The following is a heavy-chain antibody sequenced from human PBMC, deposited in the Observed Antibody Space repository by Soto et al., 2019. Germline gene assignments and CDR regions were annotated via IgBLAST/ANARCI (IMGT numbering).Heavy chain of an antibody. Sequence: QVQLQESGPGLVKPSETLSLTCTVSGGSINTNYWTWIRQPPGKALEWIGQIHFSGSTNYNPSLMRRVAISVDTSTNRFSLTMTSVTASDTAVYYCARVGRAWYGVFDWGQGTLVTVSS. CDR3: ARVGRAWYGVFD. V-gene: IGHV4-59*01. J-gene: IGHJ4*02. CDR1: GGSINTNY. CDR2: IHFSGST. D-gene: IGHD6-19*01.